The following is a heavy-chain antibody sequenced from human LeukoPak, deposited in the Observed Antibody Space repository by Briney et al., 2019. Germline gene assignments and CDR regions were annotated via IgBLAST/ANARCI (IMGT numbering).Heavy chain of an antibody. CDR1: GFTFSGCG. D-gene: IGHD6-13*01. V-gene: IGHV3-33*08. J-gene: IGHJ5*02. CDR2: IWYDASNR. CDR3: ARDLAAAATWFDP. Sequence: GGSLRLSCAASGFTFSGCGMHWVRQAPGKGLEWVAVIWYDASNRYYADSVKGRFTISRDNSKNTLYLQMNSLRAEDTAVYFCARDLAAAATWFDPWGQGTLVTVSS.